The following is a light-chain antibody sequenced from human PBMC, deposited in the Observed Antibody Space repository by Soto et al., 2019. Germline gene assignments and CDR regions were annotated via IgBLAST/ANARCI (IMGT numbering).Light chain of an antibody. CDR2: DAS. CDR1: QSVSSY. J-gene: IGKJ5*01. CDR3: QQRSNWPGT. V-gene: IGKV3-11*01. Sequence: EIVLTQSPATLSLSPGERATLSCRASQSVSSYLAWYQQKPGQAPRFLIYDASNRATGIPARFSGSGSGTDFTLTISSLEPEDFAVYYCQQRSNWPGTFGQGPRLEIK.